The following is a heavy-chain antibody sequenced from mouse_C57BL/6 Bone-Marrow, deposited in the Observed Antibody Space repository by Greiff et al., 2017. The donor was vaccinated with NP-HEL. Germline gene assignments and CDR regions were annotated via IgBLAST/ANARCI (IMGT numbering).Heavy chain of an antibody. D-gene: IGHD2-2*01. CDR3: ARDRVTPHWYFDV. CDR2: INYDGSST. Sequence: DVHLVESEGGLVQPGSSMKLSCTASGFTFSDYYMAWVRQVPEKGLEWVANINYDGSSTYYLDSLKSRFIISRDNAQNILYLQLSILKSEDTATYYCARDRVTPHWYFDVWGTGTTVTVSS. V-gene: IGHV5-16*01. J-gene: IGHJ1*03. CDR1: GFTFSDYY.